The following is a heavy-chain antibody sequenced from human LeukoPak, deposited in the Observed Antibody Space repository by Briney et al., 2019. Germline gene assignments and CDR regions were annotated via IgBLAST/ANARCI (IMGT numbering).Heavy chain of an antibody. V-gene: IGHV3-48*04. CDR1: GFTFSSYG. Sequence: GGSLRLSCAASGFTFSSYGMHWVRQAPGKGLEWVSYISSSGSTIYYADSVKGRFTVSRDNAKNSLYLQMNSLRVEDTAVYYCARVSPILRGVTGYWGQGTLVIVSS. CDR2: ISSSGSTI. J-gene: IGHJ4*02. D-gene: IGHD3-10*01. CDR3: ARVSPILRGVTGY.